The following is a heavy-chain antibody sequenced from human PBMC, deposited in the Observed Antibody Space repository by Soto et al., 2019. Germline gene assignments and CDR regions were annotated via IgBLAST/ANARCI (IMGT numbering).Heavy chain of an antibody. Sequence: EVQLLESGGGLVQPGGSLRLSCAASGFTFSSYAMSWVRQAPGKGLEWVSAISGSGGSTYYADSVKGRFTISRDNSKNTLYLQMNSLRAEDTAVYYCANLRVFDYYGSGSYGDYWGQGTLVTVSS. D-gene: IGHD3-10*01. J-gene: IGHJ4*02. CDR3: ANLRVFDYYGSGSYGDY. V-gene: IGHV3-23*01. CDR2: ISGSGGST. CDR1: GFTFSSYA.